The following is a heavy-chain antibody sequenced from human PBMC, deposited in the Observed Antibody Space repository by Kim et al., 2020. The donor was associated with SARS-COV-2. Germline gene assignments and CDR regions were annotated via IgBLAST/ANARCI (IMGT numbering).Heavy chain of an antibody. D-gene: IGHD2-2*01. CDR3: ARDGVVVVPAARFTGYGMDV. J-gene: IGHJ6*02. Sequence: GGSLRLSCAASGFTFSSYSMNWVRQAPGKGLEWVSSISSSSSYIYYADSVKGRFTISRDNAKNSLYLQMNSLRAEDTAVYYCARDGVVVVPAARFTGYGMDVWGQGTTVTVSS. CDR2: ISSSSSYI. CDR1: GFTFSSYS. V-gene: IGHV3-21*01.